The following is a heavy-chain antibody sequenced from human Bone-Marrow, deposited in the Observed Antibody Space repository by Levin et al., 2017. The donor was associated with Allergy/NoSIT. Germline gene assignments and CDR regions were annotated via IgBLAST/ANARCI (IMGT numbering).Heavy chain of an antibody. CDR3: ARDHVSRFFDDASDI. D-gene: IGHD3-3*01. V-gene: IGHV4-61*02. J-gene: IGHJ3*02. Sequence: RSSETLSLTCTVSGDSISSSDYCWSWIRQPAGKGLEWLGLIFTSGTTKYNPSLTSRVSMSVDPSRNQFSLNLYSVTAADTAVYFCARDHVSRFFDDASDIWGPGTMVTVSS. CDR1: GDSISSSDYC. CDR2: IFTSGTT.